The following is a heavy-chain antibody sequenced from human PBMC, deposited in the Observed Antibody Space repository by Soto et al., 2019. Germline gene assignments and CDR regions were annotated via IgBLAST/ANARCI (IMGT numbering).Heavy chain of an antibody. J-gene: IGHJ4*02. CDR2: ITASGDAT. V-gene: IGHV3-23*01. CDR3: AYVTLRWRSGAPCYPFDS. Sequence: EVQLLESGGGLEQPGGSLRLSCAASGFTFSSYAMTWVRQAPGKGLECVSVITASGDATSYADSVKGRFIMSRDNSKNTLYLQMNILLVENTAVYYCAYVTLRWRSGAPCYPFDSWGMGPLVNVSS. CDR1: GFTFSSYA. D-gene: IGHD2-15*01.